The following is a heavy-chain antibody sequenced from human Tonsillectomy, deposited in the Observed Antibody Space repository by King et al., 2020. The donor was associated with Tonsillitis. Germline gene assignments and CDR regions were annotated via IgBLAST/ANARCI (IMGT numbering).Heavy chain of an antibody. Sequence: VQLVESGGGVVQPGRSLRLSCAASGFIFRSFDMHWVRQAPGKGLEWVAVMSYDGNIKYYADSVKGRFTISRDNSKNTFYLQMNSLRVEDTAIYYCAKTRRGYSYGPYFDYWGQGTLVTVSS. CDR3: AKTRRGYSYGPYFDY. CDR2: MSYDGNIK. V-gene: IGHV3-30*18. J-gene: IGHJ4*02. CDR1: GFIFRSFD. D-gene: IGHD5-18*01.